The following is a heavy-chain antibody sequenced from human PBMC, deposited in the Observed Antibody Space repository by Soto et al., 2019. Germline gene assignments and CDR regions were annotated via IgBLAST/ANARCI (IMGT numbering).Heavy chain of an antibody. V-gene: IGHV3-21*01. CDR2: ISNSGSYK. J-gene: IGHJ6*02. CDR3: ARGEYGMDV. CDR1: GFTFGSYM. Sequence: GGALRLSCAASGFTFGSYMMNWVRRAPGRGLEWVSSISNSGSYKYSADSVKGRLTISRDNAKNSLYLQMNSLRAEDTAVYYCARGEYGMDVWGQGTTVTVSS.